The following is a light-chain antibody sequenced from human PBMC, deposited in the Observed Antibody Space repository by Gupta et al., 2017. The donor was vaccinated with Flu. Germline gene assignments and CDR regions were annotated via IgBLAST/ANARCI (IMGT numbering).Light chain of an antibody. CDR3: QQRTNWPLT. CDR1: QSVSSY. J-gene: IGKJ4*01. Sequence: GERATLSCRASQSVSSYLAWHQQKPGQAPRLLIYDASNRATGIPARFSGSGSGTDFTLTISSLEPEDFAVYYCQQRTNWPLTFGGGTKVEIK. CDR2: DAS. V-gene: IGKV3-11*01.